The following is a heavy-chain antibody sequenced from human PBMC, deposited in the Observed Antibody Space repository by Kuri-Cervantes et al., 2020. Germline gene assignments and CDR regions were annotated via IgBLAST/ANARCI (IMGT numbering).Heavy chain of an antibody. V-gene: IGHV3-33*01. J-gene: IGHJ6*02. CDR2: IWYDGSNK. CDR1: GFTFSSYG. CDR3: ARSRGFRANYYYGMDV. D-gene: IGHD3-10*01. Sequence: GESLKISCAASGFTFSSYGMHCVRQAPGKGLEWVAVIWYDGSNKYYADSVKGRFNISRDNSKNTLYLQMNSLRAEDTAVYYCARSRGFRANYYYGMDVWGQGTTVTVSS.